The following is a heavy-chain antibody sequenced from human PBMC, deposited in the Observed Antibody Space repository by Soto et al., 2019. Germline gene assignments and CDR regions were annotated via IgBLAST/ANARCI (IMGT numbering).Heavy chain of an antibody. D-gene: IGHD2-15*01. V-gene: IGHV3-48*01. Sequence: VQLVESGGGLVQPGGSLRLSCAASGFTFSSYSMNWVRQAPGKGLEWVSYISSSSSTIYYADSVKGRFTISRDNAKNSLYLQMNSLRAEDTAVYYWARDYCSGGSCPDYWGQGTLVTVSS. CDR2: ISSSSSTI. CDR1: GFTFSSYS. J-gene: IGHJ4*02. CDR3: ARDYCSGGSCPDY.